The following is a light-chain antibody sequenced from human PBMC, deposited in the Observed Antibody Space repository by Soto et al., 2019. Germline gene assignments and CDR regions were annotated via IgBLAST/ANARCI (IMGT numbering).Light chain of an antibody. V-gene: IGKV1-5*01. Sequence: DIQMTQSPSTLSASVGDRVTITCRASQSISSWLAWYQQKPGKAPKLLIYDASSLESGVQSRFSGSGSGTEFTLSISSLPPDDFATYYCQQYNSYSWTFGQGTKVEIK. CDR1: QSISSW. J-gene: IGKJ1*01. CDR2: DAS. CDR3: QQYNSYSWT.